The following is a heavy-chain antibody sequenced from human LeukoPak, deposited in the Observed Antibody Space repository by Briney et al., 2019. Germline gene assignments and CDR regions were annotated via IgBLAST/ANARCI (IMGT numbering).Heavy chain of an antibody. Sequence: QAGGSLRLSCAAPGFTVRNNYMSWVRQAPGKGLEWVSVIYSGGSTYYADSVKGRFTISRDNSKNTLYLQMNSLRAADTAVYFCATGERMVRGDGVDYWGQGTLVTVSS. CDR1: GFTVRNNY. CDR2: IYSGGST. J-gene: IGHJ4*02. D-gene: IGHD3-10*01. CDR3: ATGERMVRGDGVDY. V-gene: IGHV3-66*01.